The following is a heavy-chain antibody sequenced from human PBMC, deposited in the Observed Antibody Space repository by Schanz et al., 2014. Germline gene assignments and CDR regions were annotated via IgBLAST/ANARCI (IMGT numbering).Heavy chain of an antibody. D-gene: IGHD1-1*01. CDR1: GFSFSDYS. CDR3: ARDRGRDWNGGWVY. J-gene: IGHJ4*02. CDR2: IKISGDV. Sequence: EVQLVESGGGLIQPGGSLRLSCAASGFSFSDYSMNWVRQAPGKGLEWISYIKISGDVFYTDSVKGRFTLSRDNAKNSLYLQMDSLRDEDTAVYYCARDRGRDWNGGWVYWGQGTLVTVSS. V-gene: IGHV3-48*02.